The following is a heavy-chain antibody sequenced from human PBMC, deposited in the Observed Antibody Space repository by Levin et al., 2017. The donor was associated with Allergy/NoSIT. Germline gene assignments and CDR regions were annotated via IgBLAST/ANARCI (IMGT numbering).Heavy chain of an antibody. CDR2: ISHDGAHK. V-gene: IGHV3-30*09. Sequence: GESLKISCAASGFFFSGYAMHGVHQAPGKGLEWVALISHDGAHKYFADSMKGRLAISRDNSKNRVSLQIKSLSAEDTARYHCVRGNGFRDCGEVCFSDAFDFWGEGTVVTVSS. D-gene: IGHD2-21*02. J-gene: IGHJ3*01. CDR3: VRGNGFRDCGEVCFSDAFDF. CDR1: GFFFSGYA.